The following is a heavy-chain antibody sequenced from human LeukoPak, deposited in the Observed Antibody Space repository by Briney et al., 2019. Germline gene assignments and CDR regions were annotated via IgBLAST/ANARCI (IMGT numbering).Heavy chain of an antibody. Sequence: GGSLRLSCAASGLTFSNARMNWVRQAPGKGLEWVSSISSSSSYIYYADSVKGRFTISRDNAKNSLYLQMNSLRAEDTAVYYCARDSEPDFWSGYYCLDYWGQGTLVTVSS. CDR2: ISSSSSYI. CDR1: GLTFSNAR. D-gene: IGHD3-3*01. CDR3: ARDSEPDFWSGYYCLDY. J-gene: IGHJ4*02. V-gene: IGHV3-21*01.